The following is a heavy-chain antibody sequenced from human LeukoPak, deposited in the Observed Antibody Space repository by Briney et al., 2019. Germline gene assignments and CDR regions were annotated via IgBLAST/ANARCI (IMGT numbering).Heavy chain of an antibody. Sequence: PGGSLRLSCAASGFTFSSFGMHWVRQAPGKGLEWVAVISYDGSNKYYADSVKGRFTISRDNSKNTLYLQMNSLRAEDTAVYYCAKDLRFLEWLSSYYYGMDVWGQGTTVTVSS. CDR3: AKDLRFLEWLSSYYYGMDV. D-gene: IGHD3-3*01. CDR1: GFTFSSFG. J-gene: IGHJ6*02. CDR2: ISYDGSNK. V-gene: IGHV3-30*18.